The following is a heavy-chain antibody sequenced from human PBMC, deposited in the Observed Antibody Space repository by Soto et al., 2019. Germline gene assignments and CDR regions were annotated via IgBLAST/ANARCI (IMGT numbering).Heavy chain of an antibody. CDR3: AGTGIGFVAAYS. J-gene: IGHJ4*02. V-gene: IGHV4-4*02. D-gene: IGHD6-19*01. Sequence: SETLSLTCAVSGDSISSSNWWSWVRQPPGKGLEWIGEIYHSGSTNYNPSLQSRVTISVDKSKNQFSLRLSSVTAADTAVYYCAGTGIGFVAAYSWGQGTLVTVSS. CDR2: IYHSGST. CDR1: GDSISSSNW.